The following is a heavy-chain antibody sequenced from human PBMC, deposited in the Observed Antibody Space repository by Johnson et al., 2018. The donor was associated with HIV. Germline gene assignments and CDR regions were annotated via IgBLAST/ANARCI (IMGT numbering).Heavy chain of an antibody. J-gene: IGHJ3*02. CDR1: GFTFYDYA. CDR2: LSWNSGSI. Sequence: VQLVESGGGLVQPGRSLRLSCAASGFTFYDYAMHWVRQAPGKGLEWVSGLSWNSGSIGYADSVKCRFTISRDNAKNSLYLQMNSLRAEDTALYYCAKDIAFGGGIVVAFDIWGQGTMVTVSS. D-gene: IGHD3-16*02. CDR3: AKDIAFGGGIVVAFDI. V-gene: IGHV3-9*01.